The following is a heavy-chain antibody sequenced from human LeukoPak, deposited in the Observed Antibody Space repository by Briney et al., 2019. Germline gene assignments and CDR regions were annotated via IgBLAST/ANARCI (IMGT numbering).Heavy chain of an antibody. D-gene: IGHD3-22*01. CDR2: INPSGGST. CDR3: ARQPAAGYYDSSGYPGDY. CDR1: GYTFTSYY. V-gene: IGHV1-46*01. Sequence: ASVKVSCKASGYTFTSYYMRWVRQAPGQGLEWMGLINPSGGSTSYAQKFQGRVTMTRDTSTSTVYMELSSLRSEDTAVYYCARQPAAGYYDSSGYPGDYWGQGTLVTVSS. J-gene: IGHJ4*02.